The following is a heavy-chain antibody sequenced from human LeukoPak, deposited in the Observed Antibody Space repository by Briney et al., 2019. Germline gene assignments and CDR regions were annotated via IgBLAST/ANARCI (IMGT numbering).Heavy chain of an antibody. CDR3: ARGDRSSWFNFDY. D-gene: IGHD6-13*01. V-gene: IGHV3-33*01. CDR2: TWYDGTNK. J-gene: IGHJ4*02. CDR1: GFTFSSYV. Sequence: GLSLRPSCAASGFTFSSYVMHWVRQAPGKGLEWVAVTWYDGTNKYFADSVRGRFSISRGNSKNTLYLQMNSLRAEDTAVYYCARGDRSSWFNFDYWGQGTLVTVSS.